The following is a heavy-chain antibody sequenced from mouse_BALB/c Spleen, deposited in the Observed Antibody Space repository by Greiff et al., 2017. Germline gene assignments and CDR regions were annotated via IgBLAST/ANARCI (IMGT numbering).Heavy chain of an antibody. CDR3: ASVIGKRGPAY. J-gene: IGHJ3*01. V-gene: IGHV5-9-4*01. CDR2: ISSGGSYT. D-gene: IGHD2-14*01. Sequence: DVMLVESGGGLVKPGGSLKLSCAASGFTFSSYAMSWVRQSPEKRLEWVAEISSGGSYTYYPDTVTGRFTISRDNAKNTLYLEMSSLRSEDTAMYDCASVIGKRGPAYWGQGTLVTVSA. CDR1: GFTFSSYA.